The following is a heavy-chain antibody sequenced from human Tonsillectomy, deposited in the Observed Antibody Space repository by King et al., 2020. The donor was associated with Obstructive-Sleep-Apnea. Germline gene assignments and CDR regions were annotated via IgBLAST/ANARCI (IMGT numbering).Heavy chain of an antibody. CDR3: ARLVDEYGDYVNWFFDL. CDR2: ITSDGSTR. D-gene: IGHD4-17*01. J-gene: IGHJ2*01. Sequence: EVQLVESGGGLVQPGGSLRLSCVASGFTFSSYSMNWVRQAPGKGLEWVSHITSDGSTRFYADSVKGRFTISRDNVKNSLYLQMNSLRDEETAIYYCARLVDEYGDYVNWFFDLWGRGTLVTVSS. CDR1: GFTFSSYS. V-gene: IGHV3-48*02.